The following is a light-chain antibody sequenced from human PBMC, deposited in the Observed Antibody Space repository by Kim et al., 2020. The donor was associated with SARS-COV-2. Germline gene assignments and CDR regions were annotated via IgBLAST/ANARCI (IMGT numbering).Light chain of an antibody. V-gene: IGKV1-39*01. CDR2: ATS. CDR1: QNIRSY. Sequence: DIQMTQSPSSLSASVGDRVTIPCRASQNIRSYLNWSQQKPGKGPKLLIHATSSLQTGVPTRFSGGGSGTDFTLTISSLEPEDFATYFCQQSYTTVRTFGQGTKVEIK. J-gene: IGKJ1*01. CDR3: QQSYTTVRT.